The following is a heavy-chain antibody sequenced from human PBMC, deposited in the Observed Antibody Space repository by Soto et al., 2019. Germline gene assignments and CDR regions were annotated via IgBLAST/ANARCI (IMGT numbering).Heavy chain of an antibody. CDR3: ARASQYSSSSRAWGYYYYGMDV. Sequence: SETLSLTCAVYGGSFSGYYWSWIRQPPGKGLEWIGEINHSGSTNYDPPLKSRVTISVDTSKNQFSLKLSSVTAADTAVYYCARASQYSSSSRAWGYYYYGMDVWGQGTTVTVSS. CDR2: INHSGST. CDR1: GGSFSGYY. J-gene: IGHJ6*02. V-gene: IGHV4-34*01. D-gene: IGHD6-6*01.